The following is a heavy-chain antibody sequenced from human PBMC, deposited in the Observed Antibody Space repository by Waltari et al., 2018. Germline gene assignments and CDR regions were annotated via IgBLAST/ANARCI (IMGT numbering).Heavy chain of an antibody. CDR1: GGSISSGSYY. CDR3: ARGPYYDFWSGYPYYYYYMDV. J-gene: IGHJ6*03. CDR2: IYTSGSS. Sequence: QVQLQESGPGLVKPSQTLSLTCTVSGGSISSGSYYWSWLRQPAGKGLGWLGRIYTSGSSTYTPSLKVRVTISVDTSKNQFSLKLSSVTAADTAVYYCARGPYYDFWSGYPYYYYYMDVWGKGTTVTVSS. V-gene: IGHV4-61*02. D-gene: IGHD3-3*01.